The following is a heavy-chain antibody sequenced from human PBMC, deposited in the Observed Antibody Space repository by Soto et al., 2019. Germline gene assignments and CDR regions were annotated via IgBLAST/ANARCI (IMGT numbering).Heavy chain of an antibody. V-gene: IGHV3-23*01. CDR3: AKDGTVADYYYGMDV. J-gene: IGHJ6*02. Sequence: GGSLRLSCAASGFTFSSYAMSWVRQAPGKGLEWVSAISGSGGSTYYADSVKGRFTISRDNSKNTLYLQMNSLRAEDTAVYYWAKDGTVADYYYGMDVWGQGTTVTVSS. D-gene: IGHD1-1*01. CDR1: GFTFSSYA. CDR2: ISGSGGST.